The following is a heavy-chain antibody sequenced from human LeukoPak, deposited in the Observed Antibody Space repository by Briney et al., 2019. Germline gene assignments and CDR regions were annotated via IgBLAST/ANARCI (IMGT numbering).Heavy chain of an antibody. CDR3: ARGWLAETTVVTPYNY. J-gene: IGHJ4*02. CDR1: GGTFSSYA. CDR2: IIPIFGTA. D-gene: IGHD2-21*02. V-gene: IGHV1-69*13. Sequence: ASVKVSCKASGGTFSSYAISWVRQAPGQGLEWMGGIIPIFGTANYAQKFQGRVTITADESTSTAYMELSSLRSEDTAIYYCARGWLAETTVVTPYNYWGQGTLVTVSS.